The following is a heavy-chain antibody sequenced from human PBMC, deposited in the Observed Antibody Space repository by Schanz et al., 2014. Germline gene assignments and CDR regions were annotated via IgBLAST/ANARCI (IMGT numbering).Heavy chain of an antibody. J-gene: IGHJ4*02. CDR1: GFSVGNKY. Sequence: EVQLVESGGGLVQPGGSLRLSCAASGFSVGNKYMNWVRQAPGKGLEWISFINTGSNYINYADSVKGRFTISRDNAKNSLYLEMNSLRAEDTAVYYCVRVSFADPRLYRGMDRDIDYWGQGTLIAVSS. D-gene: IGHD5-18*01. V-gene: IGHV3-48*01. CDR2: INTGSNYI. CDR3: VRVSFADPRLYRGMDRDIDY.